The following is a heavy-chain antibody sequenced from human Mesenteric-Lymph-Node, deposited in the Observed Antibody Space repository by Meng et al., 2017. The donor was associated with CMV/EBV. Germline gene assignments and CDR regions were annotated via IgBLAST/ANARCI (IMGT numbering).Heavy chain of an antibody. V-gene: IGHV4-61*01. CDR2: IYYSGST. CDR1: GGSISSGSYY. D-gene: IGHD3-3*01. CDR3: ARNFWSGYYASYWYFDL. J-gene: IGHJ2*01. Sequence: SETLSLTCTVSGGSISSGSYYWSWIRQPPGKGLEWIGYIYYSGSTNYNPSLKSRVTISVDTSKNQFSLKLSSVTAADTAVYYCARNFWSGYYASYWYFDLWGRGTLVTVSS.